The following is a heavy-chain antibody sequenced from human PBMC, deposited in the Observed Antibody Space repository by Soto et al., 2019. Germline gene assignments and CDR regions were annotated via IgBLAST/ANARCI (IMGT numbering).Heavy chain of an antibody. D-gene: IGHD4-17*01. J-gene: IGHJ3*01. Sequence: EVQMLESGGGLVQPGGSLRLSCAASGFTFSSYALTWVRQAPGKGLEWVSSITGSGDYTRYTDSVKGRFTITRDNAKNTLFLQMKSLRDDDTAIYYCGKDPNGDYFGAFDFWGQGTMVTVSS. CDR1: GFTFSSYA. V-gene: IGHV3-23*01. CDR3: GKDPNGDYFGAFDF. CDR2: ITGSGDYT.